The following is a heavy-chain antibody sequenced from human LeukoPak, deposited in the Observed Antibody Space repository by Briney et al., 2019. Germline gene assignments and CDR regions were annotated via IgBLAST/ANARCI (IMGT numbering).Heavy chain of an antibody. CDR1: GFTFSSYA. J-gene: IGHJ4*02. Sequence: PGGSLRLSCAASGFTFSSYAMSWVRQAPGKGLEWVSAISASGDGTFYADSVKGRFTISRDNSKNMLYLQMNSLRADDTAVYYCANHLEYCSTGSCSYFDYWGQGTLVTVSS. D-gene: IGHD2-15*01. CDR3: ANHLEYCSTGSCSYFDY. V-gene: IGHV3-23*01. CDR2: ISASGDGT.